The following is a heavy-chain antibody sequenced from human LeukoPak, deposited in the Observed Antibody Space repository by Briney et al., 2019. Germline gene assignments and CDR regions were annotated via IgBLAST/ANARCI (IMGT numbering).Heavy chain of an antibody. V-gene: IGHV4-39*01. CDR1: GGSISSSHYY. CDR3: ASRYDFWSPGGYQH. D-gene: IGHD3-3*01. Sequence: SETLSLTCTVSGGSISSSHYYWGWIRQTPGKGLEWIGTIYYSGSTYYNPSLKSRVTISVDTSKIQFSRKLSSVTAADTAVYYRASRYDFWSPGGYQHWGQGTLVTVSS. CDR2: IYYSGST. J-gene: IGHJ1*01.